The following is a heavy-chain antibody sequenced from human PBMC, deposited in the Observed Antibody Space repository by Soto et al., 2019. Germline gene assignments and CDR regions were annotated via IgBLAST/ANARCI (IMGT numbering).Heavy chain of an antibody. V-gene: IGHV3-66*01. CDR3: ATPYYYDSSGYYYGYYYGMDV. J-gene: IGHJ6*02. Sequence: GGSLRLSCAASGVTVSSNYMSGVRQAPGKGLEWVSVIYSGGSTYYADSVKGRFTISRDNSKNTLYLQMNSLRAEDTAVYYCATPYYYDSSGYYYGYYYGMDVWGQGTTVTVSS. D-gene: IGHD3-22*01. CDR2: IYSGGST. CDR1: GVTVSSNY.